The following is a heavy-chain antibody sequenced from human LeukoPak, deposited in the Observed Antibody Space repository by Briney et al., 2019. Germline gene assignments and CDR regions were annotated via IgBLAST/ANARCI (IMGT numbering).Heavy chain of an antibody. Sequence: LRLSCAASGFTFSDYSMNWVRQPPGKGLEWIGYIYYSGSTYYNPSLKSRVTISVDTSKNQFSLKLSSVTAADTAVYYCARDSDYGDYHPFDYWGQGTLVTVSS. CDR2: IYYSGST. CDR3: ARDSDYGDYHPFDY. D-gene: IGHD4-17*01. CDR1: GFTFSDYS. J-gene: IGHJ4*02. V-gene: IGHV4-30-4*01.